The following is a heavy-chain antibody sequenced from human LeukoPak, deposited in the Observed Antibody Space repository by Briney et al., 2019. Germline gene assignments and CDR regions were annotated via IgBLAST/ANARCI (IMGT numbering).Heavy chain of an antibody. Sequence: GGSQRLSCAASGFTFSVYNTNWVRQAPGKGLEWVSSISSSATYIYYADSVKGRFTISRDNAKTSLSLQMNSLRAEDTAVYYCARILVVPAANYYYSYGMDVWGQGTTVTVSS. D-gene: IGHD2-2*01. V-gene: IGHV3-21*06. CDR1: GFTFSVYN. CDR3: ARILVVPAANYYYSYGMDV. J-gene: IGHJ6*02. CDR2: ISSSATYI.